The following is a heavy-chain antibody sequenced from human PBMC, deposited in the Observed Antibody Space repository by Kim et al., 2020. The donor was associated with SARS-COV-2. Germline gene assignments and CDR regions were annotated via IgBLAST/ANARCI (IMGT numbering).Heavy chain of an antibody. J-gene: IGHJ4*02. CDR1: GFTFTSST. CDR2: SSGNGGST. V-gene: IGHV3-23*01. D-gene: IGHD5-18*01. CDR3: AKREAYGYAY. Sequence: GGSLRLSCVASGFTFTSSTMTWVRQAPGKGLEWVSSSSGNGGSTYFADSVKGRFTISRDNSKNTVYLQMNSLRVEDTAVNYCAKREAYGYAYWGQGILVT.